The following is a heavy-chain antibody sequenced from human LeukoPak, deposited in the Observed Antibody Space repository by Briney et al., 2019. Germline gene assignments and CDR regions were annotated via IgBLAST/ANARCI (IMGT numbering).Heavy chain of an antibody. CDR3: ARDGAAALAAMDV. Sequence: ASVKVSCKASGYTFTSYGISWVRQAPGQGLEWMGWISAYNGNTNYAQKLQGRVTMTRNTSISTAYMELSSLRSEDTAVYYCARDGAAALAAMDVWGQGTTVTVSS. V-gene: IGHV1-18*01. CDR1: GYTFTSYG. D-gene: IGHD6-13*01. J-gene: IGHJ6*02. CDR2: ISAYNGNT.